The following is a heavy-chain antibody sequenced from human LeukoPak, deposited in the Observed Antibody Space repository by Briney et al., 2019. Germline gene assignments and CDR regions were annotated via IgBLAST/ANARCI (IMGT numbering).Heavy chain of an antibody. Sequence: RRSLRLSCAASGFSFSGSAMHWVRQAPGKGLEWVAVISSDGSNKYYADSVKGQFTIFRDNSNNTLYLQMNSLRPEDTAVYYCARGAGTTVYYRDVWGKGTTVTVSS. CDR3: ARGAGTTVYYRDV. CDR2: ISSDGSNK. D-gene: IGHD1-7*01. J-gene: IGHJ6*03. V-gene: IGHV3-30*01. CDR1: GFSFSGSA.